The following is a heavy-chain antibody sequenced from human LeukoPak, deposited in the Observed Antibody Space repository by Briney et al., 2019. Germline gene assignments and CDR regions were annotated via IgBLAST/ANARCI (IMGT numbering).Heavy chain of an antibody. CDR3: AKEFAMTYYFDY. V-gene: IGHV3-30*18. J-gene: IGHJ4*02. D-gene: IGHD3-10*01. CDR2: ISYDESNK. Sequence: GGSLRLSCAASGFTFSSYGMHWDRQAPGKGLEWVAVISYDESNKYYADSVKGRFTISRDNSKNTLYLQMNSLRAEDTAVYYCAKEFAMTYYFDYWGQGALVTVSS. CDR1: GFTFSSYG.